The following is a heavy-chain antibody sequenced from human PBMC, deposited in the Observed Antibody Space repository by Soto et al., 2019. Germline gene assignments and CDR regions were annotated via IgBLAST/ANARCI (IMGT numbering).Heavy chain of an antibody. Sequence: GAAVKVSCKASGYTFTSYGSSWVRQAPGQGLEWMGWISAYNGNTNYAQKLQGRVTMTTDTSTSTAYMELRSLRSDDTAVYYCARGSRYSGSYSPGFGYWGQGTLVTVSS. V-gene: IGHV1-18*01. CDR3: ARGSRYSGSYSPGFGY. CDR1: GYTFTSYG. D-gene: IGHD1-26*01. J-gene: IGHJ4*02. CDR2: ISAYNGNT.